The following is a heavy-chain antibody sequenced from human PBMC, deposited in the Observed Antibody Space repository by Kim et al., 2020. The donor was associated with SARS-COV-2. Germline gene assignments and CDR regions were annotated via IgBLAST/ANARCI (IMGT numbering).Heavy chain of an antibody. J-gene: IGHJ4*02. V-gene: IGHV3-30*07. CDR3: ARDFCSSTSCYFDY. D-gene: IGHD2-2*01. Sequence: ADSVKGRFTISGDNSKNALYLQMNSLRAEDTAVYYCARDFCSSTSCYFDYWGQGTLVTVSS.